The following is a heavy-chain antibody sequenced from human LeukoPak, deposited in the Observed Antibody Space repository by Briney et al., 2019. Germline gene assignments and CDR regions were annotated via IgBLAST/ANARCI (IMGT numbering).Heavy chain of an antibody. Sequence: GGSLRLSCAASGFTFSSYGMHWIRQAPGKGLEWVAFIRYDGSNKYYADSVKGRFTISRDNSKNTLYLQMNSLRAEDTAVYYCARDRVVVVPADSFDYWGQGTLVTVSS. CDR3: ARDRVVVVPADSFDY. J-gene: IGHJ4*02. D-gene: IGHD2-2*01. CDR1: GFTFSSYG. V-gene: IGHV3-30*02. CDR2: IRYDGSNK.